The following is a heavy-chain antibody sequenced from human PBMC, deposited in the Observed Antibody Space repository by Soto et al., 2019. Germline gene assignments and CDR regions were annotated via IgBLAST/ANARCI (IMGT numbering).Heavy chain of an antibody. D-gene: IGHD3-10*01. Sequence: SQTLSLTCAISGDSVSSNSAAWNWIRQSPSRGLEWLGRTYYRSKWYNDYAVSVKSRITINPDTSKNQFSLQLNSVTPEDTAVYYCARGRHVLLWFGESNWFDPWGQGTLVTVSS. J-gene: IGHJ5*02. CDR3: ARGRHVLLWFGESNWFDP. CDR1: GDSVSSNSAA. V-gene: IGHV6-1*01. CDR2: TYYRSKWYN.